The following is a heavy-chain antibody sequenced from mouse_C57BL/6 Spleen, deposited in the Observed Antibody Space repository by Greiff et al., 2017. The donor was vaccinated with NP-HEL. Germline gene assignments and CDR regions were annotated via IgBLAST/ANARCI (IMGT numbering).Heavy chain of an antibody. J-gene: IGHJ2*01. Sequence: EVQVVESGGGLVQPGGSLSLSCAASGFTFTDYYMSWVRQPPGKALEWLGFIRHKANGYTTEYSAYVKGRFTISRDNSQSILDLQMNALRAEDSSTYYCARRLWEESPFDYWGQGTTLTVSS. CDR2: IRHKANGYTT. D-gene: IGHD4-1*01. V-gene: IGHV7-3*01. CDR3: ARRLWEESPFDY. CDR1: GFTFTDYY.